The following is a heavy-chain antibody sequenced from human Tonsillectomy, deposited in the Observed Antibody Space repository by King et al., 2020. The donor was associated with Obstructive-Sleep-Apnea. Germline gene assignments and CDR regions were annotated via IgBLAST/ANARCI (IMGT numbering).Heavy chain of an antibody. J-gene: IGHJ5*02. CDR3: AKPNTPVFDP. CDR1: GFTFSSYA. CDR2: ISDSGGST. Sequence: VPLVESGGGLVQPGGSLRLSCAASGFTFSSYALTWVRQAPGKGLEWVSGISDSGGSTYYADSVKGRFTISRDNSKNTLYLQMNSLRAEDTAVYYCAKPNTPVFDPWGQGTLVTVSS. V-gene: IGHV3-23*04. D-gene: IGHD2-15*01.